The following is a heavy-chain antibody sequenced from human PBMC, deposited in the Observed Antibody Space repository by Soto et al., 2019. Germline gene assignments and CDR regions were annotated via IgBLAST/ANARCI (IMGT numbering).Heavy chain of an antibody. Sequence: SETLSLTCGVYGGSFRNYYWIWVRQPPGKGLEWIGEVNHSGEATYNPSLQSRITISLDTSNNQFSLKMTSVTAADTAMYFCTREESFPRAWFDPWGQGTKVTVSS. CDR2: VNHSGEA. V-gene: IGHV4-34*01. D-gene: IGHD3-10*01. CDR3: TREESFPRAWFDP. CDR1: GGSFRNYY. J-gene: IGHJ5*02.